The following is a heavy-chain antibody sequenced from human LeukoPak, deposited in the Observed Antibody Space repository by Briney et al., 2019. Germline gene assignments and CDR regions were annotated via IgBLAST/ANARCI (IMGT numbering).Heavy chain of an antibody. CDR2: IWYDGSNK. CDR1: GFTFSSYG. CDR3: ARENQVVRQGMDV. D-gene: IGHD1-14*01. V-gene: IGHV3-33*01. J-gene: IGHJ6*02. Sequence: GGSLRLSCAASGFTFSSYGMHWVRQAPGKGLEWGAVIWYDGSNKYYADSVTGRFTISRDNSKNTLYLQMNSLRADDTAVYYCARENQVVRQGMDVWGQGTTVTVSS.